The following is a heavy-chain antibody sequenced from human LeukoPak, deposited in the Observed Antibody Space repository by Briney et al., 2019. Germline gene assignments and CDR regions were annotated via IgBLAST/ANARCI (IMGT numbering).Heavy chain of an antibody. CDR3: ARVFRFGVTFDAFDI. CDR1: GHTFTDYY. D-gene: IGHD3-10*01. V-gene: IGHV1-2*02. J-gene: IGHJ3*02. Sequence: ASVKVSCKASGHTFTDYYMHWVRQAPGQGLEWMGWINPNSGGTNHAQKFQGRVTMTRDTSITTVYMELSRLRSDDTDVYYCARVFRFGVTFDAFDIWGQGTMVTVSS. CDR2: INPNSGGT.